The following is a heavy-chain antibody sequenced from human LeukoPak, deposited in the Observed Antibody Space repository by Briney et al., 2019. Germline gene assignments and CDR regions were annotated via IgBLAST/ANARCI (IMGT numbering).Heavy chain of an antibody. Sequence: ASVKVSCKASGYTFTSYGISWVRQAPGQGLEWMGWISAYNGSTNYAQKLQGRVTMTTDTSTSTAYMELRSLRSDDTAVYYCARASSSQLLWFGELFDYWGQGTLVTVSS. J-gene: IGHJ4*02. D-gene: IGHD3-10*01. CDR2: ISAYNGST. CDR3: ARASSSQLLWFGELFDY. CDR1: GYTFTSYG. V-gene: IGHV1-18*01.